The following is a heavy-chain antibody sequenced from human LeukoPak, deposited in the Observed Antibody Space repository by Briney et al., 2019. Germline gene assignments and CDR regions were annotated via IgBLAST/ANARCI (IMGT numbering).Heavy chain of an antibody. CDR2: INHSGST. Sequence: SETLSLTCAVYGGSFSGYYWSWIRQPPGKGLEWIGEINHSGSTNYNPSLKSRVTISVDTSKNQFSLKLSSVTAADTAVYYCARGTGFWSGYFPFYYFDYWGQGTLVTVSS. CDR3: ARGTGFWSGYFPFYYFDY. J-gene: IGHJ4*02. CDR1: GGSFSGYY. V-gene: IGHV4-34*01. D-gene: IGHD3-3*01.